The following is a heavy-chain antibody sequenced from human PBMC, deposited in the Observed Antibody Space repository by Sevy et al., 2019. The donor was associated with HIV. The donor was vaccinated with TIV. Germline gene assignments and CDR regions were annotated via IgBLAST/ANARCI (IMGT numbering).Heavy chain of an antibody. J-gene: IGHJ4*02. CDR2: FDPEDGET. Sequence: ASVKVSCKVSGYTLTELSMHWVRQAPGKGLEWMGGFDPEDGETIHAQKFQGRVTMTGDTSTDTAYMELSSLRSEDTAVYYCATHSYYYDSSGTAYYFEYWGQGTLVTVSS. CDR1: GYTLTELS. D-gene: IGHD3-22*01. CDR3: ATHSYYYDSSGTAYYFEY. V-gene: IGHV1-24*01.